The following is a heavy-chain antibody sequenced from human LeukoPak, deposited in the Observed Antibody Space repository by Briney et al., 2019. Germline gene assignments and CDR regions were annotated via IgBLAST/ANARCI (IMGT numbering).Heavy chain of an antibody. Sequence: SETLSLTCTVSGGSISSYYWSWIRQPPGKGLEWIGYSYYSGSTNYNPSLKSRVTISVDTSKNQFSLKLSSVTAADAAVYYCARRIRTMVRGVIKDWFDPWGQGTLVTVSS. D-gene: IGHD3-10*01. V-gene: IGHV4-59*08. CDR3: ARRIRTMVRGVIKDWFDP. J-gene: IGHJ5*02. CDR2: SYYSGST. CDR1: GGSISSYY.